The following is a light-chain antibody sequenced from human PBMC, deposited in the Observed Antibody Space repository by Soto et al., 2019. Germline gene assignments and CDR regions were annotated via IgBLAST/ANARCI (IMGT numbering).Light chain of an antibody. CDR3: QPPYSTVRT. J-gene: IGKJ1*01. CDR1: QYISTY. V-gene: IGKV1-39*01. Sequence: DIQMTQSPSSLSASVGDRVSITCRASQYISTYLNWYQQKPGKAPKLLIYAASNLQSGVPSRFSGSGSWTEFTRTISSLQPEDLATYYCQPPYSTVRTVGQGTKVDTK. CDR2: AAS.